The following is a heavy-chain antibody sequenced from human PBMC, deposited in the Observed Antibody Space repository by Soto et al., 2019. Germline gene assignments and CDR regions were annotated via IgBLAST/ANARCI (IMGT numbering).Heavy chain of an antibody. CDR1: GVTLGSYA. Sequence: GGRLRLCWAASGVTLGSYAMSWGRQAPGKGLGWVSSIIGSGGSTYYADSVKGRFTISRDNSKNTLYLQMNSLRAEDTAVYYCAKTGLWGPSIAAAGTGLGRVYYFDYWGQGTLVTVSS. D-gene: IGHD6-13*01. J-gene: IGHJ4*02. CDR3: AKTGLWGPSIAAAGTGLGRVYYFDY. CDR2: IIGSGGST. V-gene: IGHV3-23*01.